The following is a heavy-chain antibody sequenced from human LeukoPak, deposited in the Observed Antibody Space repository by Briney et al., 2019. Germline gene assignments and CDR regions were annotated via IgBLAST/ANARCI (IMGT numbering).Heavy chain of an antibody. CDR1: GYTFTSYG. J-gene: IGHJ4*02. Sequence: ASVTVSCKASGYTFTSYGISWVRQAPGQGLEWMGWISAYNGNTNYAQKLQGRVTMTTDTSTSTAYMELRSLRSDDTAVYYCARGEGYSGYEGIPFDYWGQGTLVTVSS. CDR3: ARGEGYSGYEGIPFDY. CDR2: ISAYNGNT. D-gene: IGHD5-12*01. V-gene: IGHV1-18*01.